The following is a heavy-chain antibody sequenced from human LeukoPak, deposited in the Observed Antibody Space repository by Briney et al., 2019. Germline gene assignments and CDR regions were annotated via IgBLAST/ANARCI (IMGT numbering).Heavy chain of an antibody. Sequence: PSETLSLTCTVSGGSISSYYWSWIRQPPGKGLEWIGCICHSGSTNYNPSLKSRVTMSVDTSKNQFSLKLSSVTAADTAVYYCVRVAPGWYGFDPWGQGTLVTVSS. CDR2: ICHSGST. D-gene: IGHD6-19*01. CDR3: VRVAPGWYGFDP. J-gene: IGHJ5*02. V-gene: IGHV4-59*12. CDR1: GGSISSYY.